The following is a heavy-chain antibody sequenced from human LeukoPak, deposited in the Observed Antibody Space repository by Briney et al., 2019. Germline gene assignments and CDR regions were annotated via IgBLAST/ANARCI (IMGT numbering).Heavy chain of an antibody. J-gene: IGHJ4*02. D-gene: IGHD3-10*01. CDR2: ISAGGAST. CDR1: GFTFSSYA. Sequence: PGGSLRLSCAASGFTFSSYAMTWVRQAPGKGLEWVSTISAGGASTYYAGSVKGRFTISRDNSKNTLYVQMNSLRAEDTAVYYCAKGINMVDYWGQGTLVTVSS. V-gene: IGHV3-23*01. CDR3: AKGINMVDY.